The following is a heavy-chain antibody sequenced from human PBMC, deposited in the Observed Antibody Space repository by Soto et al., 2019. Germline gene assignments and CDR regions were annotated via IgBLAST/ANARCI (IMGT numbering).Heavy chain of an antibody. V-gene: IGHV1-18*04. CDR1: GYTFPNYG. CDR2: ISAYNGNK. J-gene: IGHJ1*01. Sequence: QVQLVQSGVEVKKPGASVKVSCKASGYTFPNYGINWVRQAPGQGFEWMGWISAYNGNKDYAQKLDGRVIMTTNQRSATAYLELTILRFVDTAVYYCAKDVMPYCGIDCYAVYFHQWGQGTLVIVSS. CDR3: AKDVMPYCGIDCYAVYFHQ. D-gene: IGHD2-21*02.